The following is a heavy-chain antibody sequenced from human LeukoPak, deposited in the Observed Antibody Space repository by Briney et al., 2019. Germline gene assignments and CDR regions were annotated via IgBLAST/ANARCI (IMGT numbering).Heavy chain of an antibody. Sequence: KPGGSLRLSCAASGFTFSNAWMSWVRQAPGKGLEWVGRIKSKTDGGTTDYAAPVKGRFTISRDDSKNTLYLQMNSLKTEDTAVYYCTTDLWFGELPGIDYWGQGTLVTVSS. CDR1: GFTFSNAW. J-gene: IGHJ4*02. D-gene: IGHD3-10*01. CDR2: IKSKTDGGTT. V-gene: IGHV3-15*01. CDR3: TTDLWFGELPGIDY.